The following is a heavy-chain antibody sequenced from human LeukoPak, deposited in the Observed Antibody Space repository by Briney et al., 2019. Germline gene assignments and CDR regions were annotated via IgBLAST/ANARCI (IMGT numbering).Heavy chain of an antibody. CDR3: ARSSGWLVDN. D-gene: IGHD6-19*01. Sequence: PGGSLRLSCAASGFTFSNYWMNWVRQAPGKGLEWVANIKQDGSEKNSLDSVKGRFTISRDNARNSLFLQMNNLRAEDTAVYYCARSSGWLVDNWGQGTLVTVSS. J-gene: IGHJ4*02. V-gene: IGHV3-7*01. CDR2: IKQDGSEK. CDR1: GFTFSNYW.